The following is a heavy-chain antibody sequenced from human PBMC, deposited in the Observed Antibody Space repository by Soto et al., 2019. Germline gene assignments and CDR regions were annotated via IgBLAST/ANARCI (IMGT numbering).Heavy chain of an antibody. V-gene: IGHV4-34*01. Sequence: SETLSLTCAVYGGSFSGYYWSWIRQPPGKGLEWIGEINHSGSTNYILSLKSRVTISVDTSKNQFSLKLRSVTAADTAVYYCARGPGWNPSSAPFDYWGQGTLVTVSS. J-gene: IGHJ4*02. CDR1: GGSFSGYY. CDR3: ARGPGWNPSSAPFDY. D-gene: IGHD1-1*01. CDR2: INHSGST.